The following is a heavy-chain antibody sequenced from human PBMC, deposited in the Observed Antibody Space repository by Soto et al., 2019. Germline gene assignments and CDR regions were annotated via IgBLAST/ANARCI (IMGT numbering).Heavy chain of an antibody. CDR1: GFTFSSYG. CDR3: AREYYDSSGYPDY. J-gene: IGHJ4*02. Sequence: GGSLRLSCAASGFTFSSYGMHWVRQAPGKGLEWVAVIWYDGSNKYYADSVKGRFTISRDNSKNTLYLQMNSLRAEDTAVYYCAREYYDSSGYPDYWGQGTLVTVSS. CDR2: IWYDGSNK. V-gene: IGHV3-33*01. D-gene: IGHD3-22*01.